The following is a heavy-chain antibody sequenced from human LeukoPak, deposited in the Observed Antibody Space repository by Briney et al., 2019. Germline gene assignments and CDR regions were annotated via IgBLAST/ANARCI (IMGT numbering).Heavy chain of an antibody. V-gene: IGHV3-7*03. CDR2: IKQDGSEK. D-gene: IGHD6-6*01. J-gene: IGHJ4*02. CDR1: GFTFSNYW. Sequence: GGCLRLSCAASGFTFSNYWMSWVRQAPWKGLEWVANIKQDGSEKYYVDSVKGRFTISRDNAKNSLYLQMNSLRAEDTAVYYCARGLAARRSLWSQGTLVTVSS. CDR3: ARGLAARRSL.